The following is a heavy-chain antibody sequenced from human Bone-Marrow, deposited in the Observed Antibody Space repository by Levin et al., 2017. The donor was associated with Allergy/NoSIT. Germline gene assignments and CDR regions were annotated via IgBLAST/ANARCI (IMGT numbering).Heavy chain of an antibody. CDR1: GRTLAELS. V-gene: IGHV1-24*01. CDR3: ATPGY. Sequence: ASVKVSCKVSGRTLAELSIEWVRQAAGKGLEWMGGSHPENGETIYAQKFQGRVTMTEDTFTDTAYMELSSLRSEDTAVYFCATPGYWGQGTPVTVSS. CDR2: SHPENGET. J-gene: IGHJ4*02.